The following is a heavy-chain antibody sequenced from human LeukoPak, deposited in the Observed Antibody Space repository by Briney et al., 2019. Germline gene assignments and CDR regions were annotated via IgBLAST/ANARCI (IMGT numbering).Heavy chain of an antibody. J-gene: IGHJ4*02. V-gene: IGHV3-30-3*01. CDR2: ISYDGSNK. CDR3: ARDGGYSYGFSSGIFDY. Sequence: GGSLRLSCEASGFTFSSHAMSWVRQAPGKGLEWVAVISYDGSNKYYADSVKGRFTISRDNSKNTLYLQMNSLRAEDTAVYYCARDGGYSYGFSSGIFDYWGQGTLVTVSS. CDR1: GFTFSSHA. D-gene: IGHD5-18*01.